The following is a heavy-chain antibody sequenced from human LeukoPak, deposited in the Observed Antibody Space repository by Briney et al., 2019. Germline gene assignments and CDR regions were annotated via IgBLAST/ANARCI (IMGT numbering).Heavy chain of an antibody. CDR3: ARRYCSGGSCNFDY. D-gene: IGHD2-15*01. CDR1: GYSFTNYW. CDR2: IYPSDSDT. Sequence: GESLKISCKGSGYSFTNYWIGWVHQMPGKGLEWMGSIYPSDSDTRYSPSFQGQVTISVDKSISTAYLQWSSLKASDTAMFYCARRYCSGGSCNFDYWGQGTLVTVSS. J-gene: IGHJ4*02. V-gene: IGHV5-51*07.